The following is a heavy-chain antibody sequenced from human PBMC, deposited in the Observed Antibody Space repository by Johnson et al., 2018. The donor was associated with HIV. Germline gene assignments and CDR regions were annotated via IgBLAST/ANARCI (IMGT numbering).Heavy chain of an antibody. V-gene: IGHV3-66*01. Sequence: VQLVESGGGLVQPGGSLRLSCAASGFTVSSNYMSWVRQAPGKGLEWVSVVYSGGSTYYADSVKGRFTISRDNSKNTVSLQMNSLRAEDTALYYCARAPQKYNWDYMMAFDIWGQGTTVTVSS. CDR3: ARAPQKYNWDYMMAFDI. D-gene: IGHD1-7*01. J-gene: IGHJ3*02. CDR1: GFTVSSNY. CDR2: VYSGGST.